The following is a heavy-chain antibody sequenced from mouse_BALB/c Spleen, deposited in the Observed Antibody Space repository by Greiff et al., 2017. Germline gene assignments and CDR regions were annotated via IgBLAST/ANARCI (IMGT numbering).Heavy chain of an antibody. Sequence: VQLQQSGPGLVKPSQSLSLTCTVTGYSITSDYAWNWIRQFPGNKLEWMGYISYSGSTSYNPSLKSRISITRDTSKNQFFLQLNSVTTEDTATYYCANNLPGYYAMDYWGQGTSVTVSS. CDR2: ISYSGST. V-gene: IGHV3-2*02. J-gene: IGHJ4*01. CDR1: GYSITSDYA. D-gene: IGHD6-1*01. CDR3: ANNLPGYYAMDY.